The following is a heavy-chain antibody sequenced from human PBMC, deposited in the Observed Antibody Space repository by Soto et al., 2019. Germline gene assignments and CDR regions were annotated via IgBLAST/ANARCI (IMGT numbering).Heavy chain of an antibody. J-gene: IGHJ6*02. CDR3: ARDLIQLGGYGMDV. CDR1: GFTFSSYA. V-gene: IGHV3-30-3*01. Sequence: QVQLVESGGGVVQPGRSLRLSCAASGFTFSSYAMHWVRQAPGKGLEWVAVISYDGSNKYYADSVKGRFTISRDNSKNTLYLQMNSLRAEDTAVYYCARDLIQLGGYGMDVWGQWTTVTVSS. CDR2: ISYDGSNK. D-gene: IGHD5-18*01.